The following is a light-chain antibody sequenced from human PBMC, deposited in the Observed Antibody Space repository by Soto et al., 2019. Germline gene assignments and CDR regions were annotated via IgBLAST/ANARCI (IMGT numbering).Light chain of an antibody. CDR3: QQYVSLPIT. J-gene: IGKJ5*01. V-gene: IGKV3-20*01. Sequence: EIVLRQSPGTLSLSQGERATLSCRASQSVSSYYLAWYQQKPGQAPRLLIYGASTRATGIPARFSGSGSGTDFTLTINRVAPEDFAVYYCQQYVSLPITFGQGTRLEI. CDR2: GAS. CDR1: QSVSSYY.